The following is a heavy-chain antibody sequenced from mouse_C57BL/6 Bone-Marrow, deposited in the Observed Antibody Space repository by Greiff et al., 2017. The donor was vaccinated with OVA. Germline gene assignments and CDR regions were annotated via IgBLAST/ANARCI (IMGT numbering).Heavy chain of an antibody. D-gene: IGHD1-1*01. Sequence: QVQLQQSGAELARPGASVKLSCKASGYTFTSYGISWVKQSTGQGLEWIGEIYPRSGNTYYNEKFKGKATLTADKSSSTAYMELRSLTSEDSAGYFWAMTPNGSIKGYYLDYGGQGTTLTVSS. CDR1: GYTFTSYG. V-gene: IGHV1-81*01. CDR2: IYPRSGNT. CDR3: AMTPNGSIKGYYLDY. J-gene: IGHJ2*01.